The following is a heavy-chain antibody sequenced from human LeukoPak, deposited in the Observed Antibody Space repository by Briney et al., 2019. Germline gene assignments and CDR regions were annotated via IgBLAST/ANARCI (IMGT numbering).Heavy chain of an antibody. D-gene: IGHD3-3*01. V-gene: IGHV3-23*01. CDR3: AKDEVGSDGGYYLLQVWDY. CDR1: GFTFSSYA. Sequence: PGGSLRLSCAASGFTFSSYAMSWVRQAPGKGLEWVSAISGSGGSTYCADSVKGRFTTSRDNSKNTLYLQMNSLRAEDTAVYYCAKDEVGSDGGYYLLQVWDYWGQGTLVTVSS. J-gene: IGHJ4*02. CDR2: ISGSGGST.